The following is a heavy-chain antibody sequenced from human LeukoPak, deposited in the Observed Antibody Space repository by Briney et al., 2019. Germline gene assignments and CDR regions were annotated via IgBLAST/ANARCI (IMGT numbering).Heavy chain of an antibody. CDR3: AISLTGYSYGLDY. J-gene: IGHJ4*02. V-gene: IGHV1-8*03. D-gene: IGHD5-18*01. Sequence: ASVKVSCKXSGYTFTSYDINWVRQATEQGLEWMGWMNPNSGNTGYAQKFQGRVTITRNTSISTAYMELSSLRSEDTAVYYCAISLTGYSYGLDYWGQGTLVTVSS. CDR1: GYTFTSYD. CDR2: MNPNSGNT.